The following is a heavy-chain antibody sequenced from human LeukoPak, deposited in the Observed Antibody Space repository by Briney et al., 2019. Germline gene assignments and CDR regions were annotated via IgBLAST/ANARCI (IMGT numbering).Heavy chain of an antibody. V-gene: IGHV3-74*01. Sequence: GGSLRLSCAASGNYWMHWVRQAPGKGLVWVSHINSDGSWTSYADSVKGRFTISKDNAKNTVYLQMNNLRAEDTAVYFCARDSRVYGNYYDTSRDKPGDFDYWGQGTLVSVSS. D-gene: IGHD3-10*01. J-gene: IGHJ4*02. CDR3: ARDSRVYGNYYDTSRDKPGDFDY. CDR1: GNYW. CDR2: INSDGSWT.